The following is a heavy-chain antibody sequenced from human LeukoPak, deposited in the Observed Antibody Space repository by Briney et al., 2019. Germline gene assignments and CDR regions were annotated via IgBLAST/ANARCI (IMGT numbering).Heavy chain of an antibody. D-gene: IGHD6-19*01. Sequence: GGSLRLSCAASGFTFSSYSMNWVRQAPGKGLEWVSYISSSSSTIYYADSVKGRFTISRDNAKNSLYLQMNSLRAEDTAEYYCARDRGGWYDWFDPWGQGTLVTVSS. J-gene: IGHJ5*02. V-gene: IGHV3-48*01. CDR1: GFTFSSYS. CDR2: ISSSSSTI. CDR3: ARDRGGWYDWFDP.